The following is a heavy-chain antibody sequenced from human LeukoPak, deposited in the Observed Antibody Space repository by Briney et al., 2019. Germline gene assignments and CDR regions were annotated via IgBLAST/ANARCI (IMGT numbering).Heavy chain of an antibody. V-gene: IGHV3-49*04. CDR2: IRSTIYGGTT. J-gene: IGHJ6*03. Sequence: GGSLRLSCTVSGFNFGDFAMSWVRQAPGKGLEWLGFIRSTIYGGTTDYAASVKGRFTISRDDSKRIAYLQMNSLKTEDTAMYYCARDPRRWGLTHPASYYYYMDVWGKGTTDTVSS. D-gene: IGHD2-21*02. CDR1: GFNFGDFA. CDR3: ARDPRRWGLTHPASYYYYMDV.